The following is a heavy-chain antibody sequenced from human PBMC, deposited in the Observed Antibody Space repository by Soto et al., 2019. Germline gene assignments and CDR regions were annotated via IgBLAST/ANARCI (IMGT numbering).Heavy chain of an antibody. CDR1: GGTLSSYT. J-gene: IGHJ6*02. CDR3: AIGPRTGRGGKDV. Sequence: QVQLVQSGAEVKKPGSSVKVSCQASGGTLSSYTISWVRQAPGHGLELMGGIIPVLGTPTYAPKFHGRVTITADDSTTTASMELSSLTSEDTAVYYCAIGPRTGRGGKDVWGQGTTVTVSS. CDR2: IIPVLGTP. V-gene: IGHV1-69*01.